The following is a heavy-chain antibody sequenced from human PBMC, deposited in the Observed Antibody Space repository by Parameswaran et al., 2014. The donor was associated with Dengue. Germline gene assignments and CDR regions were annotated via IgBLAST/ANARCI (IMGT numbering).Heavy chain of an antibody. Sequence: PGASVKVSCKASGYTFINYGLSWVRQAPGQGPEWMGWINTYNGDTKYTQSLQGRVTMTTDTSTNTAYMELGGLRPDDTAVYYCARGLGNCTNPTCSLYFYYYMDVWGKGTTVTVSS. D-gene: IGHD2-8*01. CDR3: ARGLGNCTNPTCSLYFYYYMDV. J-gene: IGHJ6*03. CDR1: GYTFINYG. CDR2: INTYNGDT. V-gene: IGHV1-18*01.